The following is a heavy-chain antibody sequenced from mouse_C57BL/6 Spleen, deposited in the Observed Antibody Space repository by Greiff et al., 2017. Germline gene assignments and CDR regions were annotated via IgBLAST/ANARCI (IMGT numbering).Heavy chain of an antibody. CDR1: GFTFSDYG. CDR2: ISSGSSTI. Sequence: EVQLVESGGGLVKPGGSLKLSCAASGFTFSDYGMHWVRQAPEKGLEWVAYISSGSSTIYYADKVKGRFTISRDNAKNTLFLQMTSLRSEDTAMYYCAITGTRAWYAYWGQGILVTVSA. D-gene: IGHD4-1*01. CDR3: AITGTRAWYAY. V-gene: IGHV5-17*01. J-gene: IGHJ3*01.